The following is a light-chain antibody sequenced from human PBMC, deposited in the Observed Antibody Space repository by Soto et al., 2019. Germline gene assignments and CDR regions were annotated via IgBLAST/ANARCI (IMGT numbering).Light chain of an antibody. CDR1: QSVPRSY. V-gene: IGKV3-20*01. CDR2: GTS. J-gene: IGKJ5*01. CDR3: QQYGSSIT. Sequence: IVLTQSSNTLSLSPGERATLSCRAGQSVPRSYLAWYQQKPGQAPRLLIYGTSSRATGIPDRFSGSGSGTDFTLTISRLEPEDFAMFYCQQYGSSITFGQGTRLEIK.